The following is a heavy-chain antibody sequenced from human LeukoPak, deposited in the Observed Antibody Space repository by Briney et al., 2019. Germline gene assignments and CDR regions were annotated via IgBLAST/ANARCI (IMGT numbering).Heavy chain of an antibody. J-gene: IGHJ4*02. V-gene: IGHV7-4-1*02. D-gene: IGHD6-13*01. CDR1: GGTFSSYA. CDR2: INTKTGNP. Sequence: ASVKVSCKASGGTFSSYAISWVRQAPGQGLEWMGRINTKTGNPTYAQGFTGRFVFSLDASVNTASLQISSLKAEDTAVYYCARDRYSSIWYGDYWGQGTLVTVSS. CDR3: ARDRYSSIWYGDY.